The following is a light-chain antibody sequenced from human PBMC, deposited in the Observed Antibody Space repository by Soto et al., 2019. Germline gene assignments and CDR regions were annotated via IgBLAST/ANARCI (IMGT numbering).Light chain of an antibody. CDR2: GAS. CDR3: QQYNNWPPWT. J-gene: IGKJ1*01. CDR1: QSVSTN. Sequence: EIVMTQSPATLSVSPGERATLSCRASQSVSTNLAWYQQKPGQAPRLLTYGASGRATDISTRFTGSGSGTEFTLTISSLQSGDFAVYFCQQYNNWPPWTFGHGTKVEIK. V-gene: IGKV3-15*01.